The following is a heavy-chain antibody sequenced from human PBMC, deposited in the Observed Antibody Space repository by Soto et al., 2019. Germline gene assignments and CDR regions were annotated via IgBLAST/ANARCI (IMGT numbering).Heavy chain of an antibody. CDR1: GFTFSSYA. D-gene: IGHD4-17*01. V-gene: IGHV3-23*01. Sequence: GGSLRLSCAASGFTFSSYAMSWVRQAPGKGLEWVSAISGIGGSTYYADSVKGRFTISRDNSKNTLYLQMNSLRAEDTAVYYCAKDWSSYGDYEPWGQGTLVTVSS. J-gene: IGHJ5*02. CDR3: AKDWSSYGDYEP. CDR2: ISGIGGST.